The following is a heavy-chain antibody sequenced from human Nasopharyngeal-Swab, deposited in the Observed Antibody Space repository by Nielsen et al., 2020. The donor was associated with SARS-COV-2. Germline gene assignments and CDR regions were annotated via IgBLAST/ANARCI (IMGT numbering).Heavy chain of an antibody. J-gene: IGHJ4*02. D-gene: IGHD3-3*01. CDR1: GGSITSSRHR. Sequence: GSLRLSCTLSGGSITSSRHRWGWIRQPPGKGLEWIGQILVNRYTEYHPSVRGRITVYADTSENSFSLRLNSVTAADTAAYYCARLDPFGSEDKWGQGTLVTVSS. CDR3: ARLDPFGSEDK. V-gene: IGHV4-39*02. CDR2: ILVNRYT.